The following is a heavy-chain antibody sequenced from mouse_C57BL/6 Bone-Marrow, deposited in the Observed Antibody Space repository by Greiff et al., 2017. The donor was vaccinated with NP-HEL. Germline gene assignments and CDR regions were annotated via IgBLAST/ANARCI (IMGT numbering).Heavy chain of an antibody. V-gene: IGHV5-4*03. Sequence: EVMLVESGGGLVKPGGSLKLSCAASGFTFSSYAMSWVRQTPEKRLEWVATISDGGSYTYYPDNVKGRFTISRDNAKINLYLQMSHLKSEDTAMYYCARYVRFAYWGQGTLVTVSA. CDR1: GFTFSSYA. J-gene: IGHJ3*01. CDR3: ARYVRFAY. CDR2: ISDGGSYT.